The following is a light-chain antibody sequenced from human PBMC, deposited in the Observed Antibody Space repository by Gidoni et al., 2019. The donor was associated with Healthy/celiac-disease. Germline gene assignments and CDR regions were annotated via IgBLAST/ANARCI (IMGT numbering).Light chain of an antibody. Sequence: QSALTQPASVSGSPGQSITISCTGTSSDVGGYNFVSWYQQHPGKAPKLMIYDVSNRPSGVSNRFSGSKSDNTAPLTISGLQAEDEADYYCSSYTSSSTLEFGGGTKLTVL. V-gene: IGLV2-14*03. CDR3: SSYTSSSTLE. J-gene: IGLJ2*01. CDR1: SSDVGGYNF. CDR2: DVS.